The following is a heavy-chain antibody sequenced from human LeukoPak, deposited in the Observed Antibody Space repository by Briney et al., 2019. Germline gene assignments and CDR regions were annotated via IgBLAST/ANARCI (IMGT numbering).Heavy chain of an antibody. Sequence: PAASLKVSCTASGYTFTSYGISWVRQAPGQGLEWMGWISPYNGNTNYAPKLQGRLTMTTDTSTSTAYMELRSLRSDDTAVYYCARDRQCGYWGQGTLVTVSS. D-gene: IGHD2-21*01. J-gene: IGHJ4*02. V-gene: IGHV1-18*01. CDR1: GYTFTSYG. CDR3: ARDRQCGY. CDR2: ISPYNGNT.